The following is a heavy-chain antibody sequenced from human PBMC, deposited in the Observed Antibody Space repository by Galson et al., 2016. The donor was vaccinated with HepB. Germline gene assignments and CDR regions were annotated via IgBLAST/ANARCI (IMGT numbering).Heavy chain of an antibody. CDR1: GDSISSSTHNY. CDR3: AREASSSTSCCNWFDA. V-gene: IGHV4-39*07. CDR2: VYYIGST. J-gene: IGHJ5*02. Sequence: ETLSLTCTVSGDSISSSTHNYWGWIRQPPGKGLEWIGSVYYIGSTYYNPSLKSRVTVSVDTSKHQFSLKLSSVTAADTAVYYCAREASSSTSCCNWFDAWGQGTPVTVSS. D-gene: IGHD2-2*01.